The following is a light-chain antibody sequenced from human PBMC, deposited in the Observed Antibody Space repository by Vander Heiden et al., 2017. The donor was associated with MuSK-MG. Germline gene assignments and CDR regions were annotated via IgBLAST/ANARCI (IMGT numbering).Light chain of an antibody. CDR1: QSVSRF. CDR3: QQRSNGHT. CDR2: DAS. V-gene: IGKV3-11*01. Sequence: IVLSQPPRTLSLSPGERATLSGSASQSVSRFLGWHQQKPGQAPRLLIYDASNVAIGIPERFRGSGGATDFTLTSSRREHEGFAVYYCQQRSNGHTFGQGTQLEIK. J-gene: IGKJ5*01.